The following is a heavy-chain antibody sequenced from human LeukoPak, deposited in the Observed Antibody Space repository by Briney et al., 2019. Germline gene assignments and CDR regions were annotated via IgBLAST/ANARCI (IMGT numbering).Heavy chain of an antibody. D-gene: IGHD4-17*01. CDR1: GGSFSGYY. Sequence: KASETLSLTCAVYGGSFSGYYWSWIRQPPGKGLEWIGEINHSGSTNYNPSLKSRVTISVDTSKNQFSLKLSSVTAADTAVYYCARDLYDYGDYFDAFDIWGQGTMVTVSS. J-gene: IGHJ3*02. V-gene: IGHV4-34*01. CDR3: ARDLYDYGDYFDAFDI. CDR2: INHSGST.